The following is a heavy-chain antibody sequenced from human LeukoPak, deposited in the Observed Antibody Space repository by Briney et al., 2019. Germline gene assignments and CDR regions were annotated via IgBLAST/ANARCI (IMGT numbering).Heavy chain of an antibody. CDR1: GGSFSGYY. Sequence: SETLSLTCAVYGGSFSGYYWSWIRQPPGKGLEWIGEINHSGSTNYNPSLKSRVTISVDTSKNQLSLKLSSVTAADTAVYYCVRHSAWFDPWGQGTLVTVSS. J-gene: IGHJ5*02. D-gene: IGHD3-10*01. CDR3: VRHSAWFDP. CDR2: INHSGST. V-gene: IGHV4-34*01.